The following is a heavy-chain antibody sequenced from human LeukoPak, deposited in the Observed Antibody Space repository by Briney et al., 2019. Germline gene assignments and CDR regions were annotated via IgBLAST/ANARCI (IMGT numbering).Heavy chain of an antibody. D-gene: IGHD3-22*01. CDR3: AREISITMIVVDPI. Sequence: GGSLRLSCAASGFTFGSYAMHWVRQAPGKGLEWVAVISYDGSNKYYADSVKGRFTISRDNSKNTLYLQMNSLRVEDTAMYYCAREISITMIVVDPIWGQGTLVTVSS. CDR2: ISYDGSNK. CDR1: GFTFGSYA. V-gene: IGHV3-30-3*01. J-gene: IGHJ4*02.